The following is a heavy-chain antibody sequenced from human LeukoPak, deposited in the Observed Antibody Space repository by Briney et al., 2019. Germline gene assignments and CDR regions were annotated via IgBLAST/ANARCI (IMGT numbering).Heavy chain of an antibody. CDR3: ARDARFLGIAAAQNFDY. V-gene: IGHV1-18*01. CDR2: ISAYNGNT. Sequence: GASVRVSCTVSGYTLTELSMHWVRQAPGQGLEWMGWISAYNGNTNYVQKLQGRVTMTTDTSTSTAYMELRSLRSDDTAVYYCARDARFLGIAAAQNFDYWGQGTLVTVSS. J-gene: IGHJ4*02. D-gene: IGHD6-13*01. CDR1: GYTLTELS.